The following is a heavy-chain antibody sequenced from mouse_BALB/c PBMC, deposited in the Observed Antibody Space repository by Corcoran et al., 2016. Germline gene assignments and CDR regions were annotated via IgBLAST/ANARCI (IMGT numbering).Heavy chain of an antibody. CDR1: GFIIKDTY. V-gene: IGHV14-3*02. Sequence: EVQLQQSGAELVTPGASVKLSCPSSGFIIKDTYMPWVKQRPEPGLPGSGRIDPANGNTKYDPKFQGKATIAADTSSNTAYLQLSSLTSEDTAVYYCARATATTCGGKGTTITVSS. CDR3: ARATATTC. D-gene: IGHD1-2*01. CDR2: IDPANGNT. J-gene: IGHJ2*01.